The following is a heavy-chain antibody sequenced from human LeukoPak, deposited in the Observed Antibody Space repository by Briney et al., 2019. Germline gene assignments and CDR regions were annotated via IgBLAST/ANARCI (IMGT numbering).Heavy chain of an antibody. D-gene: IGHD3-22*01. CDR1: GFTFSSYS. CDR2: ISSSSSYI. Sequence: GGSLRLSCAASGFTFSSYSMNWVRQAPGKGLEWVSSISSSSSYIYYADSVKGRFTISRDNAKNSLYLQMNSLRAEDTAVYYCARGSYYYDSSGHYPGYWGQGTLVTVSS. CDR3: ARGSYYYDSSGHYPGY. J-gene: IGHJ4*02. V-gene: IGHV3-21*01.